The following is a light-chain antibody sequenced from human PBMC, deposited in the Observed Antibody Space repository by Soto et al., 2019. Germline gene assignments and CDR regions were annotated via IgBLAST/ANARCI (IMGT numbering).Light chain of an antibody. CDR2: SNN. J-gene: IGLJ1*01. V-gene: IGLV1-44*01. CDR1: SSNIGSNT. Sequence: QSVLTQPPSASGTPGQRVAISCSGSSSNIGSNTVNWYQQLPGTAPKVLIYSNNQRPSGVPDRFSGSKSGTSASLAISGLQSEDEADYYCAAWDDGLNGFWVLGTGTKGTV. CDR3: AAWDDGLNGFWV.